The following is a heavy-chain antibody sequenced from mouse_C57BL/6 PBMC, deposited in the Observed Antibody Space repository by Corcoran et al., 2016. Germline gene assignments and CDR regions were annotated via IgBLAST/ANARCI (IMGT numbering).Heavy chain of an antibody. J-gene: IGHJ2*01. Sequence: EVQLQQSGPVLVKPGASVKMSCKASGYTFTDYYMNWVKQSHGKSLEWIGVINPYNGGTSYNQKFKGKATLTVDKSSSTAYMELNSLTSEDSAVYYCARRNGYYWYYFDYWGQGTTLTVSS. CDR1: GYTFTDYY. CDR3: ARRNGYYWYYFDY. V-gene: IGHV1-19*01. D-gene: IGHD2-3*01. CDR2: INPYNGGT.